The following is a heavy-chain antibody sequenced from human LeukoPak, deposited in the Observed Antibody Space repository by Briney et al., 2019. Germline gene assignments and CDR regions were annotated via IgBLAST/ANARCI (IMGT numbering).Heavy chain of an antibody. D-gene: IGHD4-11*01. CDR3: ARGPTTMTRGFDY. CDR1: GGSISSSSYY. V-gene: IGHV4-39*07. CDR2: IYYSGST. J-gene: IGHJ4*02. Sequence: PSETLSLTCTVSGGSISSSSYYWGWIRQPPGKGLEWIGSIYYSGSTYYNPSLKSRVTISVDTSKNQFSLRLSSVTAADTAVYYCARGPTTMTRGFDYWGQGTLVTVSS.